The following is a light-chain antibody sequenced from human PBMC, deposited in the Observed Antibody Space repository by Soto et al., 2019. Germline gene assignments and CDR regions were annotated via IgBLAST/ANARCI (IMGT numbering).Light chain of an antibody. J-gene: IGKJ5*01. CDR1: QSISTW. CDR2: DAS. CDR3: QQYNSWPPIT. V-gene: IGKV1-5*01. Sequence: DIQMTQSPSTLSASVGDRVTITCRASQSISTWLAWYQQKPGKAPKVLIFDASSLESGVPSRFSGSGSGTDFTLTISSLQSEDFAVYYCQQYNSWPPITFGQGTRLEIK.